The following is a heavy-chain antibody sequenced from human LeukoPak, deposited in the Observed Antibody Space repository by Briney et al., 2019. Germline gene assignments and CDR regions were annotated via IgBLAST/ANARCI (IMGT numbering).Heavy chain of an antibody. CDR3: ANKPYIVATIKGY. CDR1: GFTFSSYA. J-gene: IGHJ4*02. CDR2: ISGSGGST. D-gene: IGHD5-12*01. V-gene: IGHV3-23*01. Sequence: GGSLRLSCAAYGFTFSSYAMRWVRQAPGKGLEWVSAISGSGGSTYYADSVKGRFTISRDNSKNTLYLQMNSLRAEDTAVYYCANKPYIVATIKGYWGQGTLVTVSS.